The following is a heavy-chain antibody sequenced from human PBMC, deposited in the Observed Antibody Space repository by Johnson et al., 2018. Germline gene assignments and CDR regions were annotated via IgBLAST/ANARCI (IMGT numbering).Heavy chain of an antibody. CDR1: GGTFSSYA. CDR2: IIPIFGTA. D-gene: IGHD6-19*01. CDR3: AKAHREQWLFPYYYYYMDV. V-gene: IGHV1-69*12. Sequence: QVQLVQSGAEVKKPGPSVKVSCKASGGTFSSYAISWVRQAPGQGLEWMGGIIPIFGTANYAQKFQGRVTIPADESTSTAYMELSSLRSEDTAVYYCAKAHREQWLFPYYYYYMDVWGKGTTVTVSS. J-gene: IGHJ6*03.